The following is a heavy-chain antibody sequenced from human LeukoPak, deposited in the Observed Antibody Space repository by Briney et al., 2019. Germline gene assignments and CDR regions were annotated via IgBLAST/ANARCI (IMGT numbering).Heavy chain of an antibody. CDR2: ISWSSGSI. J-gene: IGHJ4*02. V-gene: IGHV3-9*01. D-gene: IGHD4-17*01. CDR3: AKETSLLGSNDYGH. Sequence: PGGSLRLSCAASGFTFDDYAMYWVRQAPWKGLEWVSGISWSSGSIGYADSVKGRFTISRDNAKNSLYLQMNSLRAEDTAVYYCAKETSLLGSNDYGHWGQGTLVIVSS. CDR1: GFTFDDYA.